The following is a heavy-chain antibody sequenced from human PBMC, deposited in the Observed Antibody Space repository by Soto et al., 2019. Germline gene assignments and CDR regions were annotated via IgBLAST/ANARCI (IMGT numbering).Heavy chain of an antibody. CDR2: ISYSGGT. V-gene: IGHV4-39*01. Sequence: QLQLQESGPGLVKPSETLSLTCSVSGGSISSSSYYWGWIRQPPGKGLEWIGSISYSGGTYYNPSLKSRVTISVDKSKNQFSLKLSSVTAADTAVYYCARKSDAVASKPPDYWGQGTLVTVSS. CDR3: ARKSDAVASKPPDY. D-gene: IGHD6-19*01. CDR1: GGSISSSSYY. J-gene: IGHJ4*02.